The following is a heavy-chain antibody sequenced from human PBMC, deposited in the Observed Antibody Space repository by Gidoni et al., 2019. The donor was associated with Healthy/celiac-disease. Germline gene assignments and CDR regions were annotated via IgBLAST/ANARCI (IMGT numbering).Heavy chain of an antibody. V-gene: IGHV4-59*01. CDR3: ARDSSSSEGYYYYYGMDV. Sequence: QVQLQESGPGLVKPSETLSLTCTVSGCSISSYYWRWIRQPPGKGLEWIGYIYYSGSTNYNPSLKSRVTISVDTSKNQFSLKLSSVTAADTAVYYCARDSSSSEGYYYYYGMDVWGQGTTVTVSS. CDR1: GCSISSYY. D-gene: IGHD6-6*01. J-gene: IGHJ6*02. CDR2: IYYSGST.